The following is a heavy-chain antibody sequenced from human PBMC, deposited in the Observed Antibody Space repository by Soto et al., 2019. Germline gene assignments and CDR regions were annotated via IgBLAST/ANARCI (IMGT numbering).Heavy chain of an antibody. V-gene: IGHV4-30-4*01. Sequence: QVQLQESGPGLVKPSQTLSLTCTVSGGSISSGDYYWSWIRQPPGKGLEWIGYIYYSGSTYYNPSLKSRVTISVDTSKTQFSLKLSSVTAADTAVYYCARDTRIVLDAFDIWGQGTMVTVSS. CDR1: GGSISSGDYY. J-gene: IGHJ3*02. CDR3: ARDTRIVLDAFDI. CDR2: IYYSGST. D-gene: IGHD2-15*01.